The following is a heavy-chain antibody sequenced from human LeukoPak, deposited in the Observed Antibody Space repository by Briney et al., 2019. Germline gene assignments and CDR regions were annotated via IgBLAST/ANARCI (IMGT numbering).Heavy chain of an antibody. CDR2: TYYRSKWYN. J-gene: IGHJ4*02. CDR3: VREYEFGRGDN. Sequence: SQTLSLTCAISGDSVSSNSAAWSWIRQSPSRGLKWLGRTYYRSKWYNDYAVSVKSRININSDTSKNQFSLQLNSVTPEDTAVYYCVREYEFGRGDNWGQGTLVTVSS. D-gene: IGHD3/OR15-3a*01. CDR1: GDSVSSNSAA. V-gene: IGHV6-1*01.